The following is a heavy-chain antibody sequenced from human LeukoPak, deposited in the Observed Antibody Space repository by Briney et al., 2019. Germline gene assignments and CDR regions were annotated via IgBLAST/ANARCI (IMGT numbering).Heavy chain of an antibody. CDR1: GAPVGSSSYY. V-gene: IGHV4-39*02. Sequence: SETLSLTCTVSGAPVGSSSYYRGWTRQTPERGLEWIVSMYYNGAIYYNPSLKSRVSISTDKAKNLFSLKLSSVTAADTAVYYCASHYIWGSYRYIDNWGQGTLVTVSS. CDR3: ASHYIWGSYRYIDN. D-gene: IGHD3-16*02. CDR2: MYYNGAI. J-gene: IGHJ4*02.